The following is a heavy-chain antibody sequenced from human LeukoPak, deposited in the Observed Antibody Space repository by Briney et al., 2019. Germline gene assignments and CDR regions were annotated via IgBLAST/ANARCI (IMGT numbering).Heavy chain of an antibody. CDR1: GGTFSSYA. CDR3: ARYSQIAVAGTGWFDP. Sequence: SVKVSCKASGGTFSSYAISWVRQAPGQGLEWMGGIIPIFGTANYAQKFQGRVTMTTDTSTSTAYMELRSLRSDDTAVYYCARYSQIAVAGTGWFDPWGQGTLVTVSS. J-gene: IGHJ5*02. D-gene: IGHD6-19*01. V-gene: IGHV1-69*05. CDR2: IIPIFGTA.